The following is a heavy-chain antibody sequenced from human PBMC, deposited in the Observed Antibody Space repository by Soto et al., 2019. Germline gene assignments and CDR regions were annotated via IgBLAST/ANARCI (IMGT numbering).Heavy chain of an antibody. Sequence: QVHLQESGPGLAKPSETLSLTCTVSGASVSRGTNYWTWIRQPPGKGLEWIGFIYNSGSTNYNPSLKSRVTISADMSKNQFSLQLRSVTAADTAVYYCAREYDPYFDSWGQGTLVTVSS. CDR1: GASVSRGTNY. CDR2: IYNSGST. V-gene: IGHV4-61*01. CDR3: AREYDPYFDS. D-gene: IGHD3-3*01. J-gene: IGHJ4*02.